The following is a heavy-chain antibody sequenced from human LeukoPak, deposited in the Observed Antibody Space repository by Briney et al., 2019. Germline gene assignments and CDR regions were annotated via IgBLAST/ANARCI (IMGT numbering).Heavy chain of an antibody. CDR1: GFTFSSYA. CDR3: TTDLQVATAGYFDY. CDR2: ISGSGGST. Sequence: GGSLRLSCAASGFTFSSYAMSWVRQAPGKGLEWVSAISGSGGSTYYADSVKGRFTISRDNSKNTLYLQMNSLKTEDTAVYYCTTDLQVATAGYFDYWGQGTLVTVSS. J-gene: IGHJ4*02. V-gene: IGHV3-23*01. D-gene: IGHD5-12*01.